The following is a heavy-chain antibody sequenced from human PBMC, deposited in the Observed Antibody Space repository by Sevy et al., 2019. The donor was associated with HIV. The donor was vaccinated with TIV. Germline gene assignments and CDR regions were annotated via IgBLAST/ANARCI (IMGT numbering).Heavy chain of an antibody. V-gene: IGHV3-30*18. J-gene: IGHJ6*03. CDR3: AKGGGYCSGGSCYSWYYYYYMDV. CDR2: ISYDGSNK. Sequence: GGSLRLSCAASGFTFSSYGMHWVRQAPGKGLEWVAVISYDGSNKYYADSVKGRFTISRDKSKNTLYLQMNSLRAEDTAVYYCAKGGGYCSGGSCYSWYYYYYMDVWGKGTTVTVSS. D-gene: IGHD2-15*01. CDR1: GFTFSSYG.